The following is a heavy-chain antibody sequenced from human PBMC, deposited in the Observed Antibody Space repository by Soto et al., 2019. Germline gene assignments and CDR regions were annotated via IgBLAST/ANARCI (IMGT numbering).Heavy chain of an antibody. V-gene: IGHV2-5*02. D-gene: IGHD3-16*02. J-gene: IGHJ3*01. CDR1: GLSLTTRQVG. CDR3: VHLMIAYGGVIADDAFGV. CDR2: IYWDNDK. Sequence: QITLKESGPTLVEPTQTLTLTCTFSGLSLTTRQVGVGWSRQPPGQALQWLAVIYWDNDKRYSPSRVRRLTITKATYKIQVVLTMTNMDPMDPAKYCCVHLMIAYGGVIADDAFGVWGQGTMVTVSS.